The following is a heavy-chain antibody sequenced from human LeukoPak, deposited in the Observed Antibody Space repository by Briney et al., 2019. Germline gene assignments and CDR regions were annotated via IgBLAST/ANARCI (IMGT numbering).Heavy chain of an antibody. Sequence: SETLSLTCAVSGGSILTTNWWSWVRQTPGKGLEWIGEVHLNGATNYNPSLESRFSMSIDKSNNHLSLEVTSVTAADTAMYYCTRESGAFSPFGFWGQGTLVTVSS. CDR2: VHLNGAT. CDR3: TRESGAFSPFGF. J-gene: IGHJ4*02. CDR1: GGSILTTNW. D-gene: IGHD1-26*01. V-gene: IGHV4-4*02.